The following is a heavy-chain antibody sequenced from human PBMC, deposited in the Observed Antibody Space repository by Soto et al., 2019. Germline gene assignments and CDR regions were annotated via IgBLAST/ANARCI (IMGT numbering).Heavy chain of an antibody. V-gene: IGHV4-4*07. CDR3: ARDNHYNYDFWSGYYSPLDYYYGMDV. J-gene: IGHJ6*02. Sequence: LTCTVSGGSISSYYWSWIRQPAGKGLEWIGRIYTSGSTNYNPSLKSRVTMSVDTSKNQFSLKLSSVTAADTAVYYCARDNHYNYDFWSGYYSPLDYYYGMDVWGQGTTVTVS. CDR1: GGSISSYY. D-gene: IGHD3-3*01. CDR2: IYTSGST.